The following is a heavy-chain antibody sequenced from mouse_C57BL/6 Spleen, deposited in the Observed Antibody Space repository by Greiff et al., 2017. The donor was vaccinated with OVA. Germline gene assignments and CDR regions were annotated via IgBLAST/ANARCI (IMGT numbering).Heavy chain of an antibody. Sequence: QVQLQQPGAELVMPGASVKLSCKASGYTFTSYWMHWVKQRPGQGLEWIGEIDPSDSYTNYNQKFKGKSTLTVDKSSSTAYMQLSSLTSEDSAVYYCARKDYYSNYYAMDYWGQGTSGTVSS. D-gene: IGHD2-5*01. CDR3: ARKDYYSNYYAMDY. J-gene: IGHJ4*01. CDR2: IDPSDSYT. CDR1: GYTFTSYW. V-gene: IGHV1-69*01.